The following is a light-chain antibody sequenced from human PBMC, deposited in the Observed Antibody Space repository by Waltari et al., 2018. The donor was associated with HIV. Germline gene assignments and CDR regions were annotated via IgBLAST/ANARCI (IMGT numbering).Light chain of an antibody. J-gene: IGLJ2*01. CDR1: SSDVGISNL. CDR2: EGS. V-gene: IGLV2-23*01. CDR3: CSYAGSFVV. Sequence: QSALTQPASVSGSPGQSLTISCTGTSSDVGISNLFSWYQQYPGKAPKLMIYEGSKRPSGVSNRFSGSKSGNTASLTISGLQTEDEADYYCCSYAGSFVVFGGGTKLTVL.